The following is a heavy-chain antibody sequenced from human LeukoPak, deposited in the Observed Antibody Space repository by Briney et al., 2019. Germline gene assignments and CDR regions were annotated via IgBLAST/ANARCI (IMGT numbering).Heavy chain of an antibody. J-gene: IGHJ5*02. V-gene: IGHV3-7*01. CDR2: IKKDWSIQ. CDR3: ARDVWTGVAVRGS. CDR1: GFTLSSYW. D-gene: IGHD6-19*01. Sequence: GGALRLSCVSSGFTLSSYWMTWVRQARGKGLEWLANIKKDWSIQYYLDSVRGRFTTARDNAKTSVDLQLNSLRADDTAVYDWARDVWTGVAVRGSWGQRALVTVSS.